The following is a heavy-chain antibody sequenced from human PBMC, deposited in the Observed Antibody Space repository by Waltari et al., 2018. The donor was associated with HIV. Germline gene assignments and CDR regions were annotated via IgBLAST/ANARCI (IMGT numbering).Heavy chain of an antibody. CDR1: GYTFTRYG. Sequence: QVQLVQSGAEVKKPGASVKVSCKASGYTFTRYGISWVRQAPGQGLELMGWIHAYSGNTKHAQKFQGRSTMTKDKSTNRVYMGVRSLRTDDTAVDYFARERGEGNDILTGYPNYYYYYGMDVWGQGTTVTVSS. CDR2: IHAYSGNT. D-gene: IGHD3-9*01. V-gene: IGHV1-18*01. J-gene: IGHJ6*02. CDR3: ARERGEGNDILTGYPNYYYYYGMDV.